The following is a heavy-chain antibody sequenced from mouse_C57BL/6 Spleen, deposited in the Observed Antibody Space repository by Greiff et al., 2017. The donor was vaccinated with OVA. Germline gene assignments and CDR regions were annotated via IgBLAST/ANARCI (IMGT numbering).Heavy chain of an antibody. J-gene: IGHJ1*03. D-gene: IGHD1-2*01. CDR3: ARGYGRWYFDV. Sequence: EVQLQQSGGGLVKPGGSLKLSCAASGFTFSDYGMHWVRQAPEKGLEWVAYISSGSSTIYYADTVKGRFTISRDNAKNTLFLQMTSRRSEDTAMYYCARGYGRWYFDVWGTGTTVTVSS. CDR2: ISSGSSTI. V-gene: IGHV5-17*01. CDR1: GFTFSDYG.